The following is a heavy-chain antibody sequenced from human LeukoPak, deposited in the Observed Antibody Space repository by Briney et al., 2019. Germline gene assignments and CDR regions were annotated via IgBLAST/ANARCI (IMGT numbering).Heavy chain of an antibody. CDR3: ARGNYDFWSGYYGQFPFDY. CDR1: GGTFSIYA. CDR2: IIPILGIA. J-gene: IGHJ4*02. Sequence: SVKVSCKASGGTFSIYAISWVRQAPGQGLEWMGRIIPILGIANYAQKFQGRVMITADKSTSTGYMELSRLRSEDKAVYYCARGNYDFWSGYYGQFPFDYWGQGTLVTVSS. D-gene: IGHD3-3*01. V-gene: IGHV1-69*04.